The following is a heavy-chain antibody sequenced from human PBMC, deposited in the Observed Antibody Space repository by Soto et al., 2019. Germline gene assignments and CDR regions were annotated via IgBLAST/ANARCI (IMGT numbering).Heavy chain of an antibody. J-gene: IGHJ6*02. CDR1: GFTVSSNY. D-gene: IGHD6-19*01. Sequence: GGSLRLSCAALGFTVSSNYMSWVRQAPGKGLEWVSVIYSGGSTYYADSVKGRFTISRDNSKNTLYLQMNSLRAEDTAVYYCPGTSGWYLGYYGMAVGGQGTKVTVSS. V-gene: IGHV3-53*01. CDR2: IYSGGST. CDR3: PGTSGWYLGYYGMAV.